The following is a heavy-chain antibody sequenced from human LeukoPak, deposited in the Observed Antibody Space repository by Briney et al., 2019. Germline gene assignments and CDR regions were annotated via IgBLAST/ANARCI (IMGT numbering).Heavy chain of an antibody. V-gene: IGHV1-69*05. J-gene: IGHJ4*02. CDR1: GGTFSSYA. D-gene: IGHD3-10*01. CDR2: IIPIFGTA. Sequence: ASVKVSCKASGGTFSSYAISWVRQAPGQGLEWMGGIIPIFGTANYAQKFQGRVTITTDESTSTAYMELSSLRSEDTAVYYCARVLHGSGSYYTFGQFDYWGQGTLVTVSS. CDR3: ARVLHGSGSYYTFGQFDY.